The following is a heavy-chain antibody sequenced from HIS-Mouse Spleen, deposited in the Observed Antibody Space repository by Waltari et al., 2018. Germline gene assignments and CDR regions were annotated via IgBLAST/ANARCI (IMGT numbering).Heavy chain of an antibody. V-gene: IGHV2-70*15. CDR1: GFPLSPSGMC. CDR2: IDWDDDK. Sequence: QVTLRESGPALVKPTQTLTLTCTFSGFPLSPSGMCVRWIRQPPGKALEWLARIDWDDDKYYSTSLKTRLTISRDTSKNQVVLTMTNMDPLDTATYYCARIAEGYTSGWYAFDYWGQGTLVTVSS. D-gene: IGHD6-19*01. J-gene: IGHJ4*02. CDR3: ARIAEGYTSGWYAFDY.